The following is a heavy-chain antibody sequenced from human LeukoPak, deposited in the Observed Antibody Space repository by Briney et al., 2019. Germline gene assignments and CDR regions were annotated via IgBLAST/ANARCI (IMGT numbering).Heavy chain of an antibody. CDR1: GFTFSDYY. V-gene: IGHV3-11*01. CDR3: ARDLLRFLEWSPYYYYGMDV. CDR2: ISSSGSTI. Sequence: GGSLRLSCAASGFTFSDYYMSWIRQAPGKGLEWVSYISSSGSTIYYADSVKGRLTISRDNAKNSLYLQMNSLRAEDTAVYYCARDLLRFLEWSPYYYYGMDVWGQGTTVTVSS. D-gene: IGHD3-3*01. J-gene: IGHJ6*02.